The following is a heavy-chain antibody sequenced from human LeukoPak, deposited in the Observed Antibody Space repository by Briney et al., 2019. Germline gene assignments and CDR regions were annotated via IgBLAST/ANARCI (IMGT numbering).Heavy chain of an antibody. V-gene: IGHV3-30*18. Sequence: PGGSLRLSCAASGFTFNSYGMHWVRQAPGKGLEWVAVISYDGSNKYYVESVKGRFTISRDNSKNTLYLQMNSLRGDDTAVYYCAKGVAMMGAFDIWGQGTMVTVSA. J-gene: IGHJ3*02. D-gene: IGHD5-12*01. CDR2: ISYDGSNK. CDR3: AKGVAMMGAFDI. CDR1: GFTFNSYG.